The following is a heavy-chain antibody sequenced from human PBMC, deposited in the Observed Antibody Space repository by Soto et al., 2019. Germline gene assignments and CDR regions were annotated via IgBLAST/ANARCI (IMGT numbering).Heavy chain of an antibody. Sequence: QVQLVESGGGVVQPGRSLRLSCAASGFTFSSYGMHWVRQAPGKGLEWVAGISYDGSNKYYADSVKGRFTISRDNSKNTLYLQMNSLIAEDTAVYYCAKDIRYFDWTDYYYGMDVWGQGTTVTVSS. CDR3: AKDIRYFDWTDYYYGMDV. V-gene: IGHV3-30*18. J-gene: IGHJ6*02. D-gene: IGHD3-9*01. CDR1: GFTFSSYG. CDR2: ISYDGSNK.